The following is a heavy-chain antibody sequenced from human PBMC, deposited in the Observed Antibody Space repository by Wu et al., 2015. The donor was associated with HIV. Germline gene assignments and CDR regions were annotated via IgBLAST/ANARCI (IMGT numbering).Heavy chain of an antibody. CDR1: GYTFTGYY. D-gene: IGHD3-22*01. CDR2: INPNSGDT. CDR3: ARGGGTTSYYHDSRGYSFDY. Sequence: QVQLVQSGPEVKKPGASVKVSCRASGYTFTGYYIHWVRQAPGQGLAWMGWINPNSGDTNYAQKFQGRVTMTRDTSISTVYMEVSRLTSDDTAVYYCARGGGTTSYYHDSRGYSFDYWGQGTLVTVS. V-gene: IGHV1-2*02. J-gene: IGHJ4*02.